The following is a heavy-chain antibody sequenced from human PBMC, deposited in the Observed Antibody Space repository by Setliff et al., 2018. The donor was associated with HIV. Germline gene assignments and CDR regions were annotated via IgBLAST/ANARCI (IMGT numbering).Heavy chain of an antibody. Sequence: PGGSLRLSCVASGFSFNNYWMCWVRQAPGQGLGWVANIDLDGREKNYVESVKGRFTISRDNAENSLYLQMNSLRADDTATYYCVRGPPRGLELHNWLDPWGQGTLVTVSS. CDR3: VRGPPRGLELHNWLDP. CDR1: GFSFNNYW. CDR2: IDLDGREK. V-gene: IGHV3-7*01. J-gene: IGHJ5*02. D-gene: IGHD1-7*01.